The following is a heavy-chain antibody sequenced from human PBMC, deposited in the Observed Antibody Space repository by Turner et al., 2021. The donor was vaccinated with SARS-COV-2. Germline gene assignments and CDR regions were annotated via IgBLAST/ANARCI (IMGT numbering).Heavy chain of an antibody. D-gene: IGHD3-22*01. Sequence: QVQLVQSGAEVKKPGSSVKVPCKASGGTRSTYATTWVRQAPGQGLEWMGGIIPIFDTANYAQKFQGRVTITADESTSTAYMELSSLGSEDTAVYYCARSTAYDSSGSTFDDWGQGTLVSVSS. CDR3: ARSTAYDSSGSTFDD. J-gene: IGHJ4*02. CDR2: IIPIFDTA. V-gene: IGHV1-69*01. CDR1: GGTRSTYA.